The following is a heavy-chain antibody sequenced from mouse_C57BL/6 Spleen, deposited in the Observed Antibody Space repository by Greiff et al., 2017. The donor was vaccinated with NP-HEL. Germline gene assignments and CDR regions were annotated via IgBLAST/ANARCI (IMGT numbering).Heavy chain of an antibody. CDR3: ARSPYYYGSSPYWYFDV. V-gene: IGHV1-64*01. J-gene: IGHJ1*03. Sequence: QVQLQQPGAELVKPGASVKLSCKASGYTFTSYWMHWVKQRPGQGLEWIGMIHPNSGSTNYNEKFKSKATLTVDKSSSTAYMQLSSLTSEDSAVYYCARSPYYYGSSPYWYFDVWGTGTTVTVSS. CDR1: GYTFTSYW. D-gene: IGHD1-1*01. CDR2: IHPNSGST.